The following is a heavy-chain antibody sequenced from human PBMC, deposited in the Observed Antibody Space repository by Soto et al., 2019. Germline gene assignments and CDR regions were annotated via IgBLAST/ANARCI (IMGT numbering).Heavy chain of an antibody. Sequence: EVQLVESGGGLVQPGGSLRLSCAASGFNFHWYWMSWVRQAPGKGLEWLATIKTDANEKKYVDSVKGRFTMSRDNAKNSVYLQMDSLITVDTAVFYGARDSEYGAGKSVARYIDYWGHGTLVTVSS. V-gene: IGHV3-7*01. CDR2: IKTDANEK. D-gene: IGHD3-10*01. J-gene: IGHJ4*01. CDR1: GFNFHWYW. CDR3: ARDSEYGAGKSVARYIDY.